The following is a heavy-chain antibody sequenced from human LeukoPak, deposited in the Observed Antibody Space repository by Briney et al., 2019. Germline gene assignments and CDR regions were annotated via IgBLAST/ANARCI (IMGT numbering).Heavy chain of an antibody. J-gene: IGHJ4*02. CDR3: ARGTPARIGDYDY. CDR2: IIPIFGTA. V-gene: IGHV1-69*13. CDR1: GGTFSSYA. Sequence: GASVNVSCKASGGTFSSYAISWVRQAPGQGLEWMGGIIPIFGTANYAQKFQGRVTITADESTSTAYMELSSLRSEDTAVYYCARGTPARIGDYDYWGQGTLVTVSS. D-gene: IGHD1-26*01.